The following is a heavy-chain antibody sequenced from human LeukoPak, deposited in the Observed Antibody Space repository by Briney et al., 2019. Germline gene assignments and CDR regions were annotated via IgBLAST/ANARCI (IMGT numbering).Heavy chain of an antibody. Sequence: GASVKVSCKASGGTFSSYAISWVRQAPGQGLEWMGGIIPIFGTANYAQKFQGRVTITADESTSTAYMELSSLRSEDTAVYYCARDPGYSSSSAGGGNDYWGQETLVTVSS. CDR2: IIPIFGTA. D-gene: IGHD6-6*01. V-gene: IGHV1-69*01. CDR1: GGTFSSYA. CDR3: ARDPGYSSSSAGGGNDY. J-gene: IGHJ4*02.